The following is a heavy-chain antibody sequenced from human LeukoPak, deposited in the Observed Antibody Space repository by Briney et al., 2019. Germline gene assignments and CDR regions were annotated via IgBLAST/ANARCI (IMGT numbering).Heavy chain of an antibody. J-gene: IGHJ4*02. CDR2: IHRDGSEE. CDR3: AKHDDGDFDY. CDR1: GFTFSSYW. V-gene: IGHV3-7*03. Sequence: GGSLRLSCAASGFTFSSYWMHWVRQAPGKGLEWVANIHRDGSEEYYVDSVRGRFIISRDNAKNSLYLQMNNLRAEDTAVYYCAKHDDGDFDYCGRGTLVTVSS. D-gene: IGHD1-1*01.